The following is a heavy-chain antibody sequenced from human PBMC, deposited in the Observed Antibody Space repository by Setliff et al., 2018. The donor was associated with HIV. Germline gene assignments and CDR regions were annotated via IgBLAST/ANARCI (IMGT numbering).Heavy chain of an antibody. Sequence: ASVKVSCKASGYTFTNYDINWVRQATGQGLEWMGWMNPNSGDTGYAQKFQGRVTMTRNTSISTAYMELSSLRSEDTAVYYCAKWYYTFWSGYRARNNWFDPWGQGTLVTVSS. J-gene: IGHJ5*02. D-gene: IGHD3-3*01. V-gene: IGHV1-8*02. CDR3: AKWYYTFWSGYRARNNWFDP. CDR2: MNPNSGDT. CDR1: GYTFTNYD.